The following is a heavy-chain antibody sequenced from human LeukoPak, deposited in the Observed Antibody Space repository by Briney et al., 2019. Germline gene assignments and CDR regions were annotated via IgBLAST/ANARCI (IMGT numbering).Heavy chain of an antibody. CDR2: IKSKTDGGTT. D-gene: IGHD1-26*01. CDR1: GFTFSNAW. CDR3: ATVGVGATMGNAFDI. Sequence: GGSLRLSCAASGFTFSNAWMSWVRQAPGKGLEWVGRIKSKTDGGTTDYAAPVKGRFTISRDDSKNTLYLQMNSLKTEDTAVYYCATVGVGATMGNAFDIWGQGTMVTVSS. V-gene: IGHV3-15*01. J-gene: IGHJ3*02.